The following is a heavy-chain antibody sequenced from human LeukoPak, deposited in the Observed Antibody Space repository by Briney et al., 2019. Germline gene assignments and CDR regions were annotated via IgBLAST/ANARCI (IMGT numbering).Heavy chain of an antibody. V-gene: IGHV3-30*18. Sequence: GGSLRLSCAASGFTVSSNYMSWVRQAPGKGLEWVAVISYDGSNKYYADSVKGRFTISRDNSKNTLYLQMNSLRAEDTAVYYCAKDLGERKWLRFARGFDYWGQGTLVTVSS. CDR2: ISYDGSNK. CDR1: GFTVSSNY. CDR3: AKDLGERKWLRFARGFDY. J-gene: IGHJ4*02. D-gene: IGHD5-12*01.